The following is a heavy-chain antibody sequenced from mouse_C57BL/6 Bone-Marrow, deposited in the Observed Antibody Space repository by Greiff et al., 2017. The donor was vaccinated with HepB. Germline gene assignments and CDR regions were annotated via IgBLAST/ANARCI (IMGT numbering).Heavy chain of an antibody. Sequence: EVKLVESGGGLVQPKGSLKLSCAASGFSFNTYTMNWVRQAPGKGLEWVARIRSKSNNYATYYADSVKDRFTISRDDSESMRYLQMNNLKTEDTAMYYCVIYYAMDYWGQGTSVTVSS. V-gene: IGHV10-1*01. J-gene: IGHJ4*01. CDR1: GFSFNTYT. CDR3: VIYYAMDY. CDR2: IRSKSNNYAT.